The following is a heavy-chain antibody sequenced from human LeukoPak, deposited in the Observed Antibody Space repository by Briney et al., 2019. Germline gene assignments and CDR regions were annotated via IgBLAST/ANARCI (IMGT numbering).Heavy chain of an antibody. CDR3: AKRSGVLLWFGAHRVGYFDY. Sequence: GGSLRLSCAASGFTFSSYGMHWVRQAPGKGLEWVAFIRYDGSNKYYADSVKGRFTISRDNAKNSLYLQMNSLRAEDTAVYYCAKRSGVLLWFGAHRVGYFDYWGQGTLVTVSS. CDR2: IRYDGSNK. V-gene: IGHV3-30*02. CDR1: GFTFSSYG. D-gene: IGHD3-10*01. J-gene: IGHJ4*02.